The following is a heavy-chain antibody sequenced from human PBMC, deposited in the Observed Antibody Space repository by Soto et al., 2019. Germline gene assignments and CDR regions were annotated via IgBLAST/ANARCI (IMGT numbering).Heavy chain of an antibody. V-gene: IGHV4-59*01. D-gene: IGHD3-22*01. CDR3: ARGRSRLFDY. J-gene: IGHJ4*02. CDR2: IYYSGST. CDR1: GGSISSYY. Sequence: SETLSLTCTVSGGSISSYYWSWIRQPPGKGLEWIGYIYYSGSTNYNPSLKSRVTISVDTSKNQFSLKLSSVTAADTAVYYCARGRSRLFDYWGQGTLVTVSS.